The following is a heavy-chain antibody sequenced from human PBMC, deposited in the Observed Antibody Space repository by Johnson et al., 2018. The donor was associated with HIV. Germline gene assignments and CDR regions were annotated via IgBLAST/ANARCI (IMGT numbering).Heavy chain of an antibody. CDR3: AKDQPHRIVGATEKLAFDI. CDR2: IYSDGSDT. J-gene: IGHJ3*02. Sequence: VQLVESGGGLVQPGGSLRLSCAASGFIFRNYWMYWVRQAPGKGLVWVARIYSDGSDTAYADSVKGRFTISRDNSKNILCLQMNSLRAEDTAVYYCAKDQPHRIVGATEKLAFDIWGQGTMVTVSS. V-gene: IGHV3-74*03. D-gene: IGHD1-26*01. CDR1: GFIFRNYW.